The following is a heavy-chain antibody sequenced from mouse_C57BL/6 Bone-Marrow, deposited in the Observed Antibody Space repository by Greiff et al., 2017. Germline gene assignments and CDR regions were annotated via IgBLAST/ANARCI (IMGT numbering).Heavy chain of an antibody. Sequence: VQLKESGAELVKPGASVKLSCTASGFNIKDYYMHWVKQRTEQGLEWIGRIDPEDGETKYDPNFQGKATITADTSSNTAYLLLCSLTAEDSSVYYCSMPTVVATDYWGQGTTLTVSS. V-gene: IGHV14-2*01. J-gene: IGHJ2*01. CDR3: SMPTVVATDY. CDR1: GFNIKDYY. D-gene: IGHD1-1*01. CDR2: IDPEDGET.